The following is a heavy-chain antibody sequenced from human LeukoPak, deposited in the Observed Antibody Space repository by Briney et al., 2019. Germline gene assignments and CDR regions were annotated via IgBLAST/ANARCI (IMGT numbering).Heavy chain of an antibody. J-gene: IGHJ6*02. CDR3: ARDRPSGYYYSYGMDV. V-gene: IGHV3-11*01. Sequence: GGSLRLSCAVSGFTFSDYYMSWIRQAPGKGLEWLSYISNRGDTIYYADSVRGRFTISRNNAKNSLYLQMNSLRAEDTAVYYCARDRPSGYYYSYGMDVWGQGTTVTVSS. CDR1: GFTFSDYY. CDR2: ISNRGDTI.